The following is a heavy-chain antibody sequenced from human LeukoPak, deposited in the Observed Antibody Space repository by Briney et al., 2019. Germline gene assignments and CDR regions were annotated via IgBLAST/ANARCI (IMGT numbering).Heavy chain of an antibody. V-gene: IGHV3-53*01. CDR3: AGSGAGEDYFHY. D-gene: IGHD3-10*01. Sequence: RTGGSLRLSCAASGFTVSSNYMSWVRQAPGKGLEWVSVIYSGGSTYYADSVKGRFTISRDNSKNTLYLQMNSLGAEDTAVYFCAGSGAGEDYFHYWGQGSLVIVSS. CDR1: GFTVSSNY. CDR2: IYSGGST. J-gene: IGHJ4*02.